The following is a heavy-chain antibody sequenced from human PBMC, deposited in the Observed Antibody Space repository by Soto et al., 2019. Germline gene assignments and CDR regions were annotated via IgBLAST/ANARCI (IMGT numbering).Heavy chain of an antibody. D-gene: IGHD3-10*01. V-gene: IGHV3-23*01. Sequence: EVQLLESGGGLVQPGGSLRLSCAASGFTFSSYVMSWVRQAPGKGLEWVSAISGSGGSTYYADSAKGRFTISRDNSKNTLYLQMNSLRAEDTAVYYCAKDLMVQKPYYYYYMDVWGKGTTVSVSS. J-gene: IGHJ6*03. CDR2: ISGSGGST. CDR3: AKDLMVQKPYYYYYMDV. CDR1: GFTFSSYV.